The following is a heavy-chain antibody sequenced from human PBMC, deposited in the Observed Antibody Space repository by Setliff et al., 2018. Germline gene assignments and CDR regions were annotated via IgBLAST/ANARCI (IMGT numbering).Heavy chain of an antibody. V-gene: IGHV3-23*01. CDR2: ISGSGGST. CDR1: GFTFSNYG. D-gene: IGHD1-26*01. J-gene: IGHJ4*02. Sequence: GGSLRLSCVASGFTFSNYGMSWVRQVPGKGLQWVSAISGSGGSTYYADSVRGRFTISRDNSKNTLYLQMNSLRAEDTAVYYCAKVKVGTDYFDSWGQGTLVTVSS. CDR3: AKVKVGTDYFDS.